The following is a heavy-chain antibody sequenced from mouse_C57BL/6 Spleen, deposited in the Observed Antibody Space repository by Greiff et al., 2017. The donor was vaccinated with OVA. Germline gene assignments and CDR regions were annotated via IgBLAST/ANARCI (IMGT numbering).Heavy chain of an antibody. J-gene: IGHJ1*03. D-gene: IGHD1-1*01. V-gene: IGHV1-22*01. Sequence: VQLQQSGPELVKPGASVKMSCKASGYTFTDYNMHWVKQCHGKSLEWIGYINPNNGGTSYNQKFKGKATLTVNKSSSTAYMELRSLTSEDSAVYYCAREGSLIYYYGSSDWYFDVWGTGTTVTVSS. CDR2: INPNNGGT. CDR1: GYTFTDYN. CDR3: AREGSLIYYYGSSDWYFDV.